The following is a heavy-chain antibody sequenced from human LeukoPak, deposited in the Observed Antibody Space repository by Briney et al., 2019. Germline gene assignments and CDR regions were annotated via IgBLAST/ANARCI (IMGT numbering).Heavy chain of an antibody. J-gene: IGHJ5*02. CDR1: GGSISPYF. D-gene: IGHD3-10*01. V-gene: IGHV4-59*01. CDR3: ARDDYRGVTNFDP. Sequence: SETLSLTCTVSGGSISPYFWSWFRQPPGKGLEWIGYISYTGSTIYSPSLKSRVTISVDTSKNQFFLQLTSVTAADTAVYYCARDDYRGVTNFDPWGQGTLVTVSS. CDR2: ISYTGST.